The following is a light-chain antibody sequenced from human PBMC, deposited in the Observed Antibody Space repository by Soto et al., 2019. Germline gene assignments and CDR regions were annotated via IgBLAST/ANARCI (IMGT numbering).Light chain of an antibody. CDR2: DGS. CDR3: QQYNGYSAWT. J-gene: IGKJ1*01. Sequence: MTQSPLSLPVTPGEPASISCRSSQSLLQSIWLAWYQQKPGKAPKFLINDGSSLESGVQSRFSGSGSGTEFTLTISSLQPDDFETYYCQQYNGYSAWTFGQGTKVDIK. V-gene: IGKV1-5*01. CDR1: QSLLQSIW.